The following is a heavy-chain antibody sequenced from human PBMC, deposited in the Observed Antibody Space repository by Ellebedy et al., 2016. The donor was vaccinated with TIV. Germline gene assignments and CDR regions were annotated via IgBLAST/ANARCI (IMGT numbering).Heavy chain of an antibody. V-gene: IGHV3-30*02. CDR1: GFTFSSYG. J-gene: IGHJ4*02. CDR3: ARTEDGSSWYELDY. Sequence: PGGSLRLSCAASGFTFSSYGMHWVRQAPGKGLEWVAFIRYDGSNKYYADSVKGRFTISRDNSKNTRYLQMNSLRAEETAVYYCARTEDGSSWYELDYWGQGTLVTVSS. D-gene: IGHD6-13*01. CDR2: IRYDGSNK.